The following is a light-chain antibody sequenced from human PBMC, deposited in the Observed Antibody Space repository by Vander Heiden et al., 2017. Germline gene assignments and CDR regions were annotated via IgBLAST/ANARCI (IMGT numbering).Light chain of an antibody. J-gene: IGKJ4*01. CDR2: DAS. CDR3: QQQYSYSSLT. CDR1: QSISSW. Sequence: DIQITHSPSTLSASLGDRVTITCRASQSISSWLAWYQQKPGKAPKLLIYDASSWERAVTSRFSGSGYRKEFTLTISSRQPDDFAAYYCQQQYSYSSLTFGGGTKVXIK. V-gene: IGKV1-5*01.